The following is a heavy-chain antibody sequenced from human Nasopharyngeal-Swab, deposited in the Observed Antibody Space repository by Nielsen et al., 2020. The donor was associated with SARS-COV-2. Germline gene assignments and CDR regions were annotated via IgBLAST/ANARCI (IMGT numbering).Heavy chain of an antibody. J-gene: IGHJ6*02. Sequence: GGSLRLSCAASGFTFSSYGMHWVRQAPGKGLEWVAVISYDGSNKYYADSVKGRFTISRDNSKNTLYLQMNSLRAEDTAVYYCARDLMYGSGSRMDVWGQGTTVTVSS. V-gene: IGHV3-30*03. D-gene: IGHD3-10*01. CDR2: ISYDGSNK. CDR1: GFTFSSYG. CDR3: ARDLMYGSGSRMDV.